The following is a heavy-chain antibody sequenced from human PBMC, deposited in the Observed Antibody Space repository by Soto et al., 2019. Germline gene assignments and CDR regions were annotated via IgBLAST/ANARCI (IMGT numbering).Heavy chain of an antibody. Sequence: EVQLVESGGGLVQPGGSLRLSCAASGFTFSNYWMVWVRQAPEKGPEWGATRKQDGSEKYYVDSVKGRFTISRNNTKNSPYLQMNSLRAEDTALYYCARETSADSFWGQGTLVTVSS. J-gene: IGHJ4*02. CDR2: RKQDGSEK. CDR3: ARETSADSF. CDR1: GFTFSNYW. D-gene: IGHD2-21*01. V-gene: IGHV3-7*01.